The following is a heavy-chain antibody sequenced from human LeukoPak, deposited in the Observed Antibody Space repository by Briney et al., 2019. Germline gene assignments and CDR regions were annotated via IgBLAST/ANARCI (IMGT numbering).Heavy chain of an antibody. J-gene: IGHJ6*03. Sequence: GASVKVSCKASGYTFTGYYMHWVRQAPGQGLEWMGWINPNSGGTNYAQKFQGRVTMTRDTSISTAYMELSRLRSDDTAVYYCARERIVGATRYYYYYMDVWGKGTTVTVSS. D-gene: IGHD1-26*01. CDR3: ARERIVGATRYYYYYMDV. CDR1: GYTFTGYY. CDR2: INPNSGGT. V-gene: IGHV1-2*02.